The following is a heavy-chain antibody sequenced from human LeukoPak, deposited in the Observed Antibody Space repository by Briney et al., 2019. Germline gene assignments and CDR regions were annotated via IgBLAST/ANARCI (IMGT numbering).Heavy chain of an antibody. CDR2: IYYSGST. CDR1: GGSISSYY. D-gene: IGHD2-21*02. J-gene: IGHJ3*02. CDR3: AGAHCGGDCYSGRAFDI. V-gene: IGHV4-59*12. Sequence: PSETLSLTCTVSGGSISSYYWSWIRQPPGKGLEWIGYIYYSGSTNYKPSLKSRVTISVDKSKNQFSLKLSSVTAADTAVYYCAGAHCGGDCYSGRAFDIWGQGTMVTVSS.